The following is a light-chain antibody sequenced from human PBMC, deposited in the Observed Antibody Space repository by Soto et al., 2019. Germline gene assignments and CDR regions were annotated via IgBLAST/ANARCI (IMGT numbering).Light chain of an antibody. J-gene: IGKJ1*01. Sequence: DIQMTQSQSSVSASVGDRVTITCRASQGISSWLAWYQQKPGKAPKLLIYDVSALKRGVPPRFSGSGSGTEFTLTISSLQPDDFAPYYCQLSASLLVTFGEGTKLDIK. CDR1: QGISSW. CDR2: DVS. V-gene: IGKV1-12*01. CDR3: QLSASLLVT.